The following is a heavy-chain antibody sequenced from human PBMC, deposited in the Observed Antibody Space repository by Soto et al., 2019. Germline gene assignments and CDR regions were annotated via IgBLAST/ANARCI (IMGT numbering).Heavy chain of an antibody. J-gene: IGHJ6*03. CDR3: ARRAPNQYYYYMDV. CDR1: GGSISSHY. V-gene: IGHV4-59*08. Sequence: SETLSLTCTVSGGSISSHYWSWIRQPPGKGLEWIGYIYYTGSTNYNPALKSRVTISVDTSKNQFSLQQTSVTAADTAVYYCARRAPNQYYYYMDVWGNGTTVTVSS. CDR2: IYYTGST. D-gene: IGHD7-27*01.